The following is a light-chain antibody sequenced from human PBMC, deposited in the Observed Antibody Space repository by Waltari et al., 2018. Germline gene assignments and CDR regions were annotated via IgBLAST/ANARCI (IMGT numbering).Light chain of an antibody. CDR3: QQYYSAPYT. J-gene: IGKJ2*01. V-gene: IGKV4-1*01. CDR1: QSVLHSSNNKNY. Sequence: DIVMTQSPDSLAVSLGERVTINCKSSQSVLHSSNNKNYFAWYQQKPGQPPKLLIYWTSTRGSGVPDRFSGSGSGTDFTLTISSLQAEDVAVYYCQQYYSAPYTFGQGTKLEIK. CDR2: WTS.